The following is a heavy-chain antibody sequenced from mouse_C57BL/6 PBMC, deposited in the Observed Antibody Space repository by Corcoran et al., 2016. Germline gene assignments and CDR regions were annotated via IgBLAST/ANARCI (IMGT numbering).Heavy chain of an antibody. CDR1: GYTFTDYY. CDR2: INPNNGGT. J-gene: IGHJ3*01. CDR3: ASGTFFAY. Sequence: EVQLQQSGPELVKPGASVKISCKASGYTFTDYYMNWVKQSHGKSLEWIGDINPNNGGTSYNQKFKGKATLTVDKSSSTAYMELRSLTSEDSAVYYCASGTFFAYWGQGTLVTVSA. V-gene: IGHV1-26*01. D-gene: IGHD3-3*01.